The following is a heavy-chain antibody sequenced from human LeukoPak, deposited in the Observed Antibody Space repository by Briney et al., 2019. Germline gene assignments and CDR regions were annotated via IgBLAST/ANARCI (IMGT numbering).Heavy chain of an antibody. CDR2: IIPIFGTA. V-gene: IGHV1-69*05. CDR1: GGTFSSYA. J-gene: IGHJ5*02. CDR3: ARVRGNSWYRAEGWFDP. D-gene: IGHD6-13*01. Sequence: SVKVSCKASGGTFSSYAISWVRQAPGQGLEWMGRIIPIFGTANYAQKFQGRVTITTDESTSTAYMELSSLRSEDTAVYYCARVRGNSWYRAEGWFDPWGQGTLVTVSS.